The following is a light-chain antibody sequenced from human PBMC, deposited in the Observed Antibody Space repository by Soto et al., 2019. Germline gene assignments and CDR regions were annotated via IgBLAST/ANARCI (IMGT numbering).Light chain of an antibody. CDR1: SSNIGSHS. CDR2: SNN. V-gene: IGLV1-44*01. J-gene: IGLJ3*02. Sequence: QSVLTQPPSASGTPGQRVTISCSGSSSNIGSHSVNWYQQLPGTAPKLLIYSNNQRPSGVPDRFSGSKSGTSTSLAISGLQSEDEADYYCAAWDDSLTGGVFGGGTKVTVL. CDR3: AAWDDSLTGGV.